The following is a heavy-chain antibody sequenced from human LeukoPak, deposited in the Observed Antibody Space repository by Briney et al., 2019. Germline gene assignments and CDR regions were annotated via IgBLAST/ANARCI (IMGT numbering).Heavy chain of an antibody. Sequence: GGSLRLSCTASGFTFGDYAMSWVRQAPGKGLEWVGFIRSKAYGATTEYAASVKGRFTISRDDSKNIAYLQMNGLKTEDTAVYYCTRVGPSGGLRGFLDYWGQGTLVTVSS. CDR2: IRSKAYGATT. J-gene: IGHJ4*02. CDR3: TRVGPSGGLRGFLDY. V-gene: IGHV3-49*04. CDR1: GFTFGDYA. D-gene: IGHD6-19*01.